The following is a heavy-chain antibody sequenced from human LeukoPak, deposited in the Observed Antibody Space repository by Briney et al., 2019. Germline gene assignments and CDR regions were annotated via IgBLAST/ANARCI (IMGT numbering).Heavy chain of an antibody. CDR1: GGSISSSSYY. D-gene: IGHD2-15*01. V-gene: IGHV4-39*07. CDR2: ISYSGST. CDR3: ARGVRYCSGGSCYYFDY. J-gene: IGHJ4*02. Sequence: PSETLSLTCTVSGGSISSSSYYWGWIRQPPGKGLEWIGHISYSGSTYYNPSLKSRVTISVDTSKNEFSLKLSSVTAADTAVYYCARGVRYCSGGSCYYFDYWGQGTLVTVSS.